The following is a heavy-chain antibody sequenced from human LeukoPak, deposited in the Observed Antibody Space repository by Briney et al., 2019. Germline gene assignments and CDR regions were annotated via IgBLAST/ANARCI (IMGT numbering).Heavy chain of an antibody. J-gene: IGHJ3*02. CDR3: AREMYCSGGSCYGDAFDI. V-gene: IGHV3-66*01. CDR1: GFTVSNKY. D-gene: IGHD2-15*01. Sequence: SGGSLRLSCAASGFTVSNKYMSWVRQAPGRGLEWVSVIYSGGSTYCADSVKGRFSISRDKSKNTLYLQMNSLRAEDTALYYCAREMYCSGGSCYGDAFDIWGQGTMVTVSS. CDR2: IYSGGST.